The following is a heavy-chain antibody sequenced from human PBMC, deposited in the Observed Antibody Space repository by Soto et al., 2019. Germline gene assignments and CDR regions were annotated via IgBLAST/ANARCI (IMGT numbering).Heavy chain of an antibody. Sequence: PGGSLRLSCAASGFTFSDYAMTWVRQAPGKGLEWVASISDSSSTTYYADSVKGRFTISRDNSKNTLYLQMDTLRAEDTAVYYCARNKIAMIVLKIYFDLWGQGTMVTVSS. CDR2: ISDSSSTT. V-gene: IGHV3-23*01. CDR1: GFTFSDYA. D-gene: IGHD3-22*01. CDR3: ARNKIAMIVLKIYFDL. J-gene: IGHJ3*01.